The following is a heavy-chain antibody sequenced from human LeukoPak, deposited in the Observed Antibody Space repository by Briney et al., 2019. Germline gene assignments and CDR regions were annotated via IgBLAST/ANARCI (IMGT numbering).Heavy chain of an antibody. CDR3: ARQGGSFFSFSMFFDY. CDR1: GFTFSSYW. CDR2: IKQDGSEK. Sequence: GSLRLSCAASGFTFSSYWMSWVRQAPGKGLEWVANIKQDGSEKYYVDSVKGRFTISGDNAKNSLYLQMNGLRAEDTAVYYCARQGGSFFSFSMFFDYWGQGTLVTVSS. J-gene: IGHJ4*02. D-gene: IGHD1-26*01. V-gene: IGHV3-7*01.